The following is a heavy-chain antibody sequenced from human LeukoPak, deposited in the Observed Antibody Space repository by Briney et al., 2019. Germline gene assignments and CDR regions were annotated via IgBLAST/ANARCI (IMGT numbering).Heavy chain of an antibody. CDR1: GGPISSYY. D-gene: IGHD6-19*01. CDR2: IYYSGST. V-gene: IGHV4-59*01. CDR3: ARDSLDPVAGTGYYYYYGFDV. J-gene: IGHJ6*02. Sequence: SETLSLTCTVFGGPISSYYWRWIRQPPGKGLEWIGYIYYSGSTNYNPSLKSRVTISVDTSKNQFSLKLSSVTAADTAVYYCARDSLDPVAGTGYYYYYGFDVWGQGTTVTVSS.